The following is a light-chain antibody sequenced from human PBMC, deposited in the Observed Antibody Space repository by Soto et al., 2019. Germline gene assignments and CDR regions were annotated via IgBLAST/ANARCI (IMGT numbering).Light chain of an antibody. CDR1: QSISRW. V-gene: IGKV1-5*01. J-gene: IGKJ1*01. Sequence: DIQMTQSPSTLSASVGDRVTITCRASQSISRWLAWHQQKPGKAPRLLIYDASNLQRGVPSRFSGSGSGTEFTLTITSLQPEDFATYYCQQYNSYPWTFGQGTKVDIK. CDR3: QQYNSYPWT. CDR2: DAS.